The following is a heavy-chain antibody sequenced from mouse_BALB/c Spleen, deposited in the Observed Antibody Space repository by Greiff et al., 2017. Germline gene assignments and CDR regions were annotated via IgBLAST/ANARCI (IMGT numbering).Heavy chain of an antibody. V-gene: IGHV1S135*01. Sequence: VQLQQSGPELMKPGASVKISCKASGYSFTSYYMHWVKQSHGKSLEWIGYIDPFNGGTSYNQKFKGKATLTVDKSSSTAYMHLSSLTSEDSAVYYCERNNYAMDYWGQGTSVTVSS. CDR3: ERNNYAMDY. J-gene: IGHJ4*01. CDR1: GYSFTSYY. CDR2: IDPFNGGT.